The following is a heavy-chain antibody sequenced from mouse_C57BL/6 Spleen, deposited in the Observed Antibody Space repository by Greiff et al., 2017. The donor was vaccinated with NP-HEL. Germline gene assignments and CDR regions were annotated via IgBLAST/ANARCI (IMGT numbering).Heavy chain of an antibody. J-gene: IGHJ2*01. CDR3: ARSGITTVVALDY. CDR1: GYSFTSYY. D-gene: IGHD1-1*01. Sequence: VKLVESGPELVKPGASVKISCKASGYSFTSYYIHWVKQRPGQGLEWIGWIYPGSGNTKYNEKFKGKATLTADTSSSTAYMQLSSLTSEDSAVYYCARSGITTVVALDYWGQGTTLTVSS. CDR2: IYPGSGNT. V-gene: IGHV1-66*01.